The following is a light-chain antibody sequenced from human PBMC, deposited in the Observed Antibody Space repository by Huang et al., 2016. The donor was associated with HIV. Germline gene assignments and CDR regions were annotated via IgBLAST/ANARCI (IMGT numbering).Light chain of an antibody. V-gene: IGKV1-39*01. CDR2: AAS. Sequence: DIQMTQFPSSLSASVGDRVTITCRASQSIRSNLNWYQQKPGKAPKLLIYAASTLQSGVPSRFIGSGSGTHFTLTISSLQSEDFATYFCQQSYNTLLTFGPGTKVDIK. CDR3: QQSYNTLLT. J-gene: IGKJ3*01. CDR1: QSIRSN.